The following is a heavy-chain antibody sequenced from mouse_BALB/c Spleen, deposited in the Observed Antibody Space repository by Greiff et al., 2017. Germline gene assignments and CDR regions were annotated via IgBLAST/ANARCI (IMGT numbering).Heavy chain of an antibody. CDR1: GYTFSSYW. CDR3: TRTQRGSWFAY. V-gene: IGHV1-9*01. CDR2: ILPGSGST. Sequence: QVQLQQSGAELMKPGASVKISCKATGYTFSSYWIEWVKQRPGHGLEWIGEILPGSGSTNYNEKFKGKATFTADTSSNTAYMQLSSLTSEDSAVYYCTRTQRGSWFAYWGQGTLVTVSA. J-gene: IGHJ3*01.